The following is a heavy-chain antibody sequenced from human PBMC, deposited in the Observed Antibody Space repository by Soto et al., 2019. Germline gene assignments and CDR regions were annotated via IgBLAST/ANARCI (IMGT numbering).Heavy chain of an antibody. CDR1: GGTFSSYA. CDR3: ARRSKLDFYYYYYGMDV. J-gene: IGHJ6*02. D-gene: IGHD3-10*01. Sequence: SVKVSCKASGGTFSSYAISWVRQAPGQGLEWMGGIIPIFGTANYAQKFQGRVTITADESTSTAYMELSSLRSEDTAVYYCARRSKLDFYYYYYGMDVWGQGTTVTVSS. V-gene: IGHV1-69*13. CDR2: IIPIFGTA.